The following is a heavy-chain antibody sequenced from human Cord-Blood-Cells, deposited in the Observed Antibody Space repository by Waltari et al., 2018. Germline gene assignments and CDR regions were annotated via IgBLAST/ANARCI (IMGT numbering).Heavy chain of an antibody. CDR1: GYTFTSYD. J-gene: IGHJ5*02. Sequence: QVQLVQSGAEVKKPGASVKVSCKASGYTFTSYDINRVRQATGQGLEWMGWMNPNSGNTGYAQKFQGRVTMTRNTSISTAYMELSSLRSEDTAVYYCARGSGAYDILTGYYSHNWFDPWGQGTLVTVSS. CDR2: MNPNSGNT. CDR3: ARGSGAYDILTGYYSHNWFDP. V-gene: IGHV1-8*01. D-gene: IGHD3-9*01.